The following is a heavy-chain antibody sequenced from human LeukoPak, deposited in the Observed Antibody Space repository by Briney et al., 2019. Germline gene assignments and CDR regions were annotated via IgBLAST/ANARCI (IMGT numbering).Heavy chain of an antibody. CDR1: GFTLSSYW. V-gene: IGHV3-7*01. CDR2: IKYDGSGK. J-gene: IGHJ4*02. CDR3: ARDLFSGSYQEDF. D-gene: IGHD1-26*01. Sequence: AGGSLRPSCAASGFTLSSYWMSWVRQAPGKGLEWVANIKYDGSGKYYADSVKGRFTISRDDAKNSLYLEMNRLRVEDTAVYYCARDLFSGSYQEDFWGQGTLVTVSS.